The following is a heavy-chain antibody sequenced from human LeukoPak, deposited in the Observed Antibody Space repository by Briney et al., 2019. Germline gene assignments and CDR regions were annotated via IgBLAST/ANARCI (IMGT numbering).Heavy chain of an antibody. D-gene: IGHD2-2*01. Sequence: GGSLRLSCAASGFTFTIYNMNWVRQAPGKGLEWVAVIWYDGSNKYYADSVKGRFTISRDNSKNTLYLQMNSLRAEDTAVYYCARGGVYCTSTTCYNWFDPWGQGTLVTVSS. CDR2: IWYDGSNK. CDR1: GFTFTIYN. V-gene: IGHV3-33*01. J-gene: IGHJ5*02. CDR3: ARGGVYCTSTTCYNWFDP.